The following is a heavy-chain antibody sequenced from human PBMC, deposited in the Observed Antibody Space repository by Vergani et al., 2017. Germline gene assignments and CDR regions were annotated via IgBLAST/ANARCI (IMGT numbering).Heavy chain of an antibody. CDR2: INHSGST. CDR3: ARVGSRAXYAYCSSTSCYRRGWYYYFMDV. V-gene: IGHV4-34*01. D-gene: IGHD2-2*02. J-gene: IGHJ6*03. CDR1: GGSLSGNY. Sequence: QVQLQQWGAGLLKPSETLSLTCAVYGGSLSGNYWSWIRQSPGKGLEWMGEINHSGSTNYNPSLKRRGSISVDTSTNEVSLKMTSVTAADTAVYFCARVGSRAXYAYCSSTSCYRRGWYYYFMDVWGEGTPVTVSS.